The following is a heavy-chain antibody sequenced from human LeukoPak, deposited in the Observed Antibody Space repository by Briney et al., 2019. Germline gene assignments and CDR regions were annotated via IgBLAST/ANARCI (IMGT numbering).Heavy chain of an antibody. J-gene: IGHJ5*02. Sequence: SETLSLTCTVSGGSISSGDYYWSWVRQPPGKGLEWIGEINHSGTSNKNPSLKSRVTISGDTSKNQFSLELRSVTAADTAVYYCARGSPRDYDSSGYYYGLDPWGQGTLVTVSS. D-gene: IGHD3-22*01. CDR1: GGSISSGDYY. CDR3: ARGSPRDYDSSGYYYGLDP. CDR2: INHSGTS. V-gene: IGHV4-61*08.